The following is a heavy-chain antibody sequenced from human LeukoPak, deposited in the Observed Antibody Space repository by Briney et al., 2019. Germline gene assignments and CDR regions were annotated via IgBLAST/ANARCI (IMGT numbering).Heavy chain of an antibody. CDR1: GFTVSNNY. J-gene: IGHJ4*02. Sequence: PGGSLRLSXAASGFTVSNNYMSWVRQAPGKGLEWVSVIYSGGTTYYADSVKGRFTISRDNSKNTLYLQMNSLRTEDTAVYYCARAPMTTVTTSDYWGQGTLVTVSS. CDR2: IYSGGTT. CDR3: ARAPMTTVTTSDY. V-gene: IGHV3-66*02. D-gene: IGHD4-11*01.